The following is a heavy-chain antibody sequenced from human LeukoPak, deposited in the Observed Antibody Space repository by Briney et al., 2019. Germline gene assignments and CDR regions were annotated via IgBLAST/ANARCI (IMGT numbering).Heavy chain of an antibody. CDR3: ARADYGGNSAAFNI. Sequence: SETLSLTCTVSGGSISNYHWNWIRQPPGKGLEWVGYIYSSGSTYFNPSLTSRVTISVDTSKNQLSLNLTSVTAADTAVYYCARADYGGNSAAFNIWGQGTMVTVSS. V-gene: IGHV4-59*13. D-gene: IGHD4-23*01. J-gene: IGHJ3*02. CDR2: IYSSGST. CDR1: GGSISNYH.